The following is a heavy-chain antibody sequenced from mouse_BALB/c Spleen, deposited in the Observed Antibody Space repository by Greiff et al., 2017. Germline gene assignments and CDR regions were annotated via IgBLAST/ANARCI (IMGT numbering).Heavy chain of an antibody. V-gene: IGHV5-17*02. D-gene: IGHD4-1*02. CDR1: GFNFSSFG. J-gene: IGHJ3*01. Sequence: EVHLVESGGGLVQPGGSRKLSCAASGFNFSSFGMHWVRQAPEKGLEWVAYISSGSSTIYYADTVKGRFTISRDNPKNTLFLQMTSLRSEDTAMCYCARSVNWDVAWFAYWGQGTLVTVSA. CDR3: ARSVNWDVAWFAY. CDR2: ISSGSSTI.